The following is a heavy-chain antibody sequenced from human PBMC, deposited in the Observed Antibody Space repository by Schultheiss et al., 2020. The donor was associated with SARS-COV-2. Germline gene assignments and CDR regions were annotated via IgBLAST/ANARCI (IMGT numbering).Heavy chain of an antibody. Sequence: SVKVSCKASGGTFSSYAISWVRQAPGQGLEWMGGIIPIFGTANYAQKFQGRVTITADKSTSTAYMELSSLRSEDTAVYYCARACSGSYCVSEYFQHWGQGTLVTVSS. V-gene: IGHV1-69*06. CDR1: GGTFSSYA. CDR3: ARACSGSYCVSEYFQH. CDR2: IIPIFGTA. D-gene: IGHD1-26*01. J-gene: IGHJ1*01.